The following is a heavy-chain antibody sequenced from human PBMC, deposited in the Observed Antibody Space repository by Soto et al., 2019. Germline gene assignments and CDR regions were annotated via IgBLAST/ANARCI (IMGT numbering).Heavy chain of an antibody. Sequence: QSGGSLRLSCAASGFTFSSYAMSWVRQAPGKGLEWVSAISGSGGSTYYADSVKGRFTISRDNSKNTLYLQMNSLRAEDTAVYYCAKYSERWLGFDYWGQGTLVTVSS. CDR1: GFTFSSYA. CDR3: AKYSERWLGFDY. CDR2: ISGSGGST. D-gene: IGHD2-15*01. J-gene: IGHJ4*02. V-gene: IGHV3-23*01.